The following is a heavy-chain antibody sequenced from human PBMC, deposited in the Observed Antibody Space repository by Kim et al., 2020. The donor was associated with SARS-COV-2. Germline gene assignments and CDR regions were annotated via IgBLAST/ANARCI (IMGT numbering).Heavy chain of an antibody. CDR1: GGSVSSANW. CDR3: ARDWGLVQGALEY. V-gene: IGHV4-4*02. CDR2: ISHSGNT. Sequence: SETLSLTCAVSGGSVSSANWWTWVRQSPKKGLEWIGEISHSGNTNYNPSLKSRVTISIDKSTNQFSLKLISLTAADTAVYYCARDWGLVQGALEYWGQG. J-gene: IGHJ4*02. D-gene: IGHD3-9*01.